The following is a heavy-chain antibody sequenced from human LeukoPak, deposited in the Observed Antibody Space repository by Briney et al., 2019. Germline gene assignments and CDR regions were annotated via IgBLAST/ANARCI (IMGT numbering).Heavy chain of an antibody. CDR3: ARQNNTYHHYNLGWFDP. J-gene: IGHJ5*02. CDR2: IFYSGST. D-gene: IGHD5-24*01. V-gene: IGHV4-39*07. CDR1: GGSISTSSYY. Sequence: SETLSLTCTVSGGSISTSSYYWGWVRQPPGKGLEWIGNIFYSGSTYYSPSLKSRVTISLDTSRNQFSLKLNSVTAADTAVYYCARQNNTYHHYNLGWFDPWGQGTLVTVSS.